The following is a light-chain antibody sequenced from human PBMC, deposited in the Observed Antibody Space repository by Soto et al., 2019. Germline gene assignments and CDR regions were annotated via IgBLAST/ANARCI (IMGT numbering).Light chain of an antibody. J-gene: IGLJ1*01. CDR2: DVR. CDR3: SSYTIISTLWV. V-gene: IGLV2-14*03. CDR1: SSDVGGYNY. Sequence: QSVLTQPASVSGSPGQSITISCTGTSSDVGGYNYVSWYQHHPDKAPKLMIYDVRYRPSGVSGRFSGSKSGNTASLTISGLQAEDEADYYCSSYTIISTLWVFGTGTKVTVL.